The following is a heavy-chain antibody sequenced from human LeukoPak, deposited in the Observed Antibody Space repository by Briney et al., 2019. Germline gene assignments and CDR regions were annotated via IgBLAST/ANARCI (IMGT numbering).Heavy chain of an antibody. V-gene: IGHV3-21*01. J-gene: IGHJ5*02. CDR1: GFTFSSYS. CDR2: ISSSSSYI. CDR3: ARSHLLYYRCCWFDP. Sequence: GGSLRLSCAASGFTFSSYSMNWVRQAPGKGLEWVSSISSSSSYIYYADSVKGRFTISRDNAKNSLYLQMNSLRAEDTAVYYCARSHLLYYRCCWFDPWGQGTLVTVSS. D-gene: IGHD2-2*02.